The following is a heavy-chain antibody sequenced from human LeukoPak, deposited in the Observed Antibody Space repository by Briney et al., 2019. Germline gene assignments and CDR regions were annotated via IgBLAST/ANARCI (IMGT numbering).Heavy chain of an antibody. Sequence: DPGGSLRLSCAASGFTFSSYWMSWVRQAPGKGLEWVANIKQDGSEKYYVDSVKGRFTISRDNAKNSLYLQMKSLRAEDTAVYYCARDRYYGSGIFDYWGQGTLVTVSS. CDR2: IKQDGSEK. CDR1: GFTFSSYW. V-gene: IGHV3-7*01. D-gene: IGHD3-10*01. J-gene: IGHJ4*02. CDR3: ARDRYYGSGIFDY.